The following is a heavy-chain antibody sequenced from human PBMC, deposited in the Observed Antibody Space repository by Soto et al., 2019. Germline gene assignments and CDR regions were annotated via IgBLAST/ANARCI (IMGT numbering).Heavy chain of an antibody. CDR1: GGSFSGYY. Sequence: QVQLQQWGAGLLKPSETLSLTCAVYGGSFSGYYWSWIRQPPGKGLEWIGEIILSGSTNYNPSLKSRVTISVDTSKNQFSLKLSSVTAADTAVYYCAREGITPGYYYGMDVWGQGTTVTVSS. J-gene: IGHJ6*02. D-gene: IGHD1-20*01. CDR3: AREGITPGYYYGMDV. V-gene: IGHV4-34*12. CDR2: IILSGST.